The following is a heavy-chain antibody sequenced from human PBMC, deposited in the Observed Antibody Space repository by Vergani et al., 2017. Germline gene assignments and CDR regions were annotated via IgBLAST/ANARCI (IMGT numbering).Heavy chain of an antibody. V-gene: IGHV4-34*01. D-gene: IGHD3-3*01. CDR1: GGSFSGYY. J-gene: IGHJ6*03. CDR2: INHSGST. Sequence: QVQLQQWGAGLLKPSETLSLTCAVYGGSFSGYYWSWIRQPPGKGLEWIGEINHSGSTNYNPSLKSRVTISVDTSKNQFSLKLSSVTAADTAVYYCARVKELYDFGSGYRERYYYYRDVWGKGITVAVSS. CDR3: ARVKELYDFGSGYRERYYYYRDV.